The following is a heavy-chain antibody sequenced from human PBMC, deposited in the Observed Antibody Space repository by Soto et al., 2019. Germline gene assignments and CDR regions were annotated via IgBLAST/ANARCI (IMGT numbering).Heavy chain of an antibody. Sequence: PGGSLRLACVASGFNFGAYAIHWVRQFLGKGLQWVALIAYDGINTYYADSVKGRFTISRDNSKNTLHLQMNSLRPEDTGVYFCARVTPGNNLYYFSGLDVWGQGTSVTV. D-gene: IGHD1-1*01. V-gene: IGHV3-30-3*01. CDR3: ARVTPGNNLYYFSGLDV. CDR1: GFNFGAYA. CDR2: IAYDGINT. J-gene: IGHJ6*02.